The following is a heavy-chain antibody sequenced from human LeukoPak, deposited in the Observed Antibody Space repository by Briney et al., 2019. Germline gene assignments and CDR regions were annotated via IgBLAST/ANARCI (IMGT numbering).Heavy chain of an antibody. J-gene: IGHJ4*02. CDR3: ARGRVAYSAYYFDY. CDR1: GDSITNYF. Sequence: SETLSLTRTVSGDSITNYFWSWIRQPPGKGLEWIGYIYYTGSTNYKPSLKSRVTISVDTSTNQFSLRLRSVTAADTAVYYCARGRVAYSAYYFDYWGRGTLVTVSS. CDR2: IYYTGST. V-gene: IGHV4-59*01. D-gene: IGHD2-15*01.